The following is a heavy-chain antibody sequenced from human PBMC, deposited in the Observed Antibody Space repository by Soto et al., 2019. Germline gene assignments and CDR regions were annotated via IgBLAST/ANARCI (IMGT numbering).Heavy chain of an antibody. CDR3: ARRRIVPTTNFDY. J-gene: IGHJ4*02. V-gene: IGHV4-39*01. D-gene: IGHD1-26*01. CDR1: GDSINSSSFY. Sequence: SETMSLTCTVSGDSINSSSFYWGWIRQPPGKGLEWIWHIFHTGATYQNPTLKSRLRMSVDTSKNQFSLNLSSVTATDTAVYYCARRRIVPTTNFDYWGQGTLVTVSS. CDR2: IFHTGAT.